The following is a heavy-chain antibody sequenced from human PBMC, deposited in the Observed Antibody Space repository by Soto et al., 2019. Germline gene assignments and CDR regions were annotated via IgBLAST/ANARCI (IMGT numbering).Heavy chain of an antibody. CDR1: GFTFSSYG. Sequence: GGSLRLSCAASGFTFSSYGMHWVRQAPGKGLEWVAVIWYDGSNKYYADSVKGRFTISRDNSKNTLYLQMNSLRAEDTAVYYCARDDPSYYYGPLDYWGQGTLVTVSS. J-gene: IGHJ4*02. CDR2: IWYDGSNK. CDR3: ARDDPSYYYGPLDY. D-gene: IGHD3-10*01. V-gene: IGHV3-33*01.